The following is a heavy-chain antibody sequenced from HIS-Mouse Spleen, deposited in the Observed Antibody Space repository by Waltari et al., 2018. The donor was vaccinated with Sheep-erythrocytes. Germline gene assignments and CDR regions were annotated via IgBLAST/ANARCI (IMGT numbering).Heavy chain of an antibody. CDR2: IYYSGST. Sequence: QVQLQESGPGLVKPSQTLSLTCTVSGGPLSSGAYFWSWIRQPTGKGLEWIGYIYYSGSTYYNPSLKSRVTISVDTSKNQFSLKLSSVTAADTAVYYCARALANWGSSFDYWGQGTLVTVSS. CDR1: GGPLSSGAYF. J-gene: IGHJ4*02. D-gene: IGHD7-27*01. CDR3: ARALANWGSSFDY. V-gene: IGHV4-30-4*01.